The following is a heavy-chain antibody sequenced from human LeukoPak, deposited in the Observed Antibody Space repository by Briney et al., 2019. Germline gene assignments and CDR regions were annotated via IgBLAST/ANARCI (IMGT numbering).Heavy chain of an antibody. V-gene: IGHV3-48*01. J-gene: IGHJ4*02. CDR2: ISGSTSTI. D-gene: IGHD6-13*01. Sequence: GGSLRLSCAASGFTFINYNMNWVRQAPGKGLEWVSYISGSTSTIYYADSVKGRFTISRDSSKNTLFLQMSSLRAEDTAVYYCAKGITSTWYIPFDYWGQGTLVTVSS. CDR1: GFTFINYN. CDR3: AKGITSTWYIPFDY.